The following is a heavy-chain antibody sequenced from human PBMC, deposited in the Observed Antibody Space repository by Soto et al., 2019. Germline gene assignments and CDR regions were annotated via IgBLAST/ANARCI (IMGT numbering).Heavy chain of an antibody. J-gene: IGHJ6*02. CDR2: ISSSSSYI. CDR3: ARVMVRGVIITNYYYYGMDV. Sequence: LRLSCAASGFTFSSYSMNWVRQAPGKGLEWVSSISSSSSYIYYADSVKGRFTISRDNAKNSLYLQMNSLRAEDTAVYYCARVMVRGVIITNYYYYGMDVWGQGTTVTVSS. V-gene: IGHV3-21*01. D-gene: IGHD3-10*01. CDR1: GFTFSSYS.